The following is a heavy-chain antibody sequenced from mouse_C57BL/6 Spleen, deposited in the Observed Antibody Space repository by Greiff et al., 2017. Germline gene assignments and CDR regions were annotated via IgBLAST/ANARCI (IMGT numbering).Heavy chain of an antibody. V-gene: IGHV1-52*01. CDR3: ARGDYYGSSYGWFAY. CDR1: GYTFTSYW. J-gene: IGHJ3*01. CDR2: IDPSDSET. Sequence: VQLQQSGAELVRPGSSVKLSCKASGYTFTSYWMHWVKQRPIQGLEWIGNIDPSDSETHYNQKFKDKATLTVDKPSSTAYMQLSSLTSEDSAVYYCARGDYYGSSYGWFAYWGQGTLVTVSA. D-gene: IGHD1-1*01.